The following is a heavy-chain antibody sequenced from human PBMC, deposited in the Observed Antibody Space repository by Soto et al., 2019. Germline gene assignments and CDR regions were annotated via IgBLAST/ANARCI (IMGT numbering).Heavy chain of an antibody. CDR3: STRAYDTNGYYRFDP. D-gene: IGHD3-22*01. Sequence: SETLSLTCAVYGGSFSGHSWTWIRQSPGKGLEWIGDINHSGRVKYSPSLKSRVTISLDTSKNQFSLTLSAVTAADTAMYYCSTRAYDTNGYYRFDPWGQGTLVTVSS. CDR1: GGSFSGHS. CDR2: INHSGRV. V-gene: IGHV4-34*01. J-gene: IGHJ5*01.